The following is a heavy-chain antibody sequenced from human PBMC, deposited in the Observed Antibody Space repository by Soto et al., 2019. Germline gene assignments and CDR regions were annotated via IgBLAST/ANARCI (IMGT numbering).Heavy chain of an antibody. D-gene: IGHD3-22*01. Sequence: GGSLRLSCAASGFTFSSYAMHWVRQAPGKGLEWVAVISYDGSNKYYADSVKGRFTISRDNSKNTLYLQMNSLRAEDTAVYYCARGYYYDSSGSLDYWGQGTLVTVSS. CDR2: ISYDGSNK. CDR3: ARGYYYDSSGSLDY. CDR1: GFTFSSYA. J-gene: IGHJ4*02. V-gene: IGHV3-30-3*01.